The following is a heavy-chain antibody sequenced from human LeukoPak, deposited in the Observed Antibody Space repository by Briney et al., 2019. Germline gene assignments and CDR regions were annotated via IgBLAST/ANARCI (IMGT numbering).Heavy chain of an antibody. J-gene: IGHJ4*02. D-gene: IGHD2-15*01. Sequence: SETLSLTCTVSGGSISSYYWSWIRQPPGKGLEWIGYIHYSGSTTYNPSLKSRVTISLDTSKNQFSLKLSSVTAADTAVYYCARDPRYCSGGSCYSVLDYWGRGTLVTVSS. CDR2: IHYSGST. CDR3: ARDPRYCSGGSCYSVLDY. CDR1: GGSISSYY. V-gene: IGHV4-59*12.